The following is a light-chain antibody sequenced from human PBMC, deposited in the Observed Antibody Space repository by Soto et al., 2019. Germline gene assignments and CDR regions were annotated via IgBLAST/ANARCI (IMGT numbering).Light chain of an antibody. CDR3: SSFTSGSTPDVV. V-gene: IGLV2-14*01. J-gene: IGLJ2*01. CDR2: SVN. CDR1: SSDIGTYNY. Sequence: QSALTQPASVSGSPGQSITISCTGSSSDIGTYNYVTWYQQHPGQAPKLIIYSVNSRPSRTPSRFSGSKSGDTAFLTISGLQAEDEADYYCSSFTSGSTPDVVFGGGTKLTVL.